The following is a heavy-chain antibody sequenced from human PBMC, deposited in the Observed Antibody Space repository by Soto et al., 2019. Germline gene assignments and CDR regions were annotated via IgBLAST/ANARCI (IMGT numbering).Heavy chain of an antibody. V-gene: IGHV4-39*01. CDR2: IHYGGNA. CDR3: ARVNVTLDL. Sequence: LETLSHTYTVAEGSGEDYNVFWAWVRQPPGKGLEWIATIHYGGNAYYSPSLTTRVSISRDTSKNRVSLELRSVTAADTAVYYCARVNVTLDLWGQGTLVTVSS. CDR1: EGSGEDYNVF. J-gene: IGHJ4*02. D-gene: IGHD2-21*02.